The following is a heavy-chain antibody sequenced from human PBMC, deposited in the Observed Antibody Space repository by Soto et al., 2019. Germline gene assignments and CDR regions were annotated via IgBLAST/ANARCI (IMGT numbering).Heavy chain of an antibody. Sequence: PGESLKISCKGSGYSFTSYWIGWVRQMPGKGLEWMGIIYPGDSDTRYSPSFQGQVTISADKSISTAYLQWSSLKASDTAMYYCARHVRDYDSSGYYYGSYYYYGMDVWGQGTTVTVSS. CDR3: ARHVRDYDSSGYYYGSYYYYGMDV. CDR2: IYPGDSDT. V-gene: IGHV5-51*01. CDR1: GYSFTSYW. D-gene: IGHD3-22*01. J-gene: IGHJ6*02.